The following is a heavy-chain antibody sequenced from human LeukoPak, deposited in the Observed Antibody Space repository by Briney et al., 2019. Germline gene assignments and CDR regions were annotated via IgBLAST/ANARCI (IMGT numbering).Heavy chain of an antibody. CDR1: GFTFRNYA. V-gene: IGHV3-23*01. Sequence: PGGSLRLSCAASGFTFRNYAMSWVRQAPGKGLEWVSIISDSGDNTYYADSVKGRFTISRDTSMNTLYLQMNSLRADDTAIYYCARLYSGSSSWYDYWGQGTLVTVSS. CDR2: ISDSGDNT. D-gene: IGHD1-26*01. J-gene: IGHJ4*02. CDR3: ARLYSGSSSWYDY.